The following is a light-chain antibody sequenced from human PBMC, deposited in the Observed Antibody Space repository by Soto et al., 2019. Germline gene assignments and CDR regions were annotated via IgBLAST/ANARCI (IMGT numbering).Light chain of an antibody. CDR1: QSVTSSY. CDR3: QQYSSLPHT. J-gene: IGKJ2*01. CDR2: GIS. V-gene: IGKV3-20*01. Sequence: ENVLTQSPGTLSLSPGERATLSCRATQSVTSSYFAWYQQKPGQAPRLLIYGISTRATDIPYRFSGSGYGTDFTLTISRLEPEDFVVYYCQQYSSLPHTFGQGTKLEVK.